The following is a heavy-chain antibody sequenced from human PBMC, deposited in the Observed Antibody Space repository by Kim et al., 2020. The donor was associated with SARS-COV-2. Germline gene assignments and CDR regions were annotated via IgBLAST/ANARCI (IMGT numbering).Heavy chain of an antibody. J-gene: IGHJ6*02. Sequence: SETLSLTCTVSGGSISSYYWSWIRQPPGKGLEWIGYIYYSGSTNYNPSLKSRVTISVDTSKNQFSLKLSSVTAADTAVYYCARGGVDYGSGSYWKRGFEYYGMDVWGQGTTVTVSS. CDR1: GGSISSYY. V-gene: IGHV4-59*01. CDR2: IYYSGST. D-gene: IGHD3-10*01. CDR3: ARGGVDYGSGSYWKRGFEYYGMDV.